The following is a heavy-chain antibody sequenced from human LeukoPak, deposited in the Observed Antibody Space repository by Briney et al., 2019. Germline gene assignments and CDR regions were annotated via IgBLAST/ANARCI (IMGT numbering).Heavy chain of an antibody. V-gene: IGHV4-39*01. CDR1: GGSISSSSYY. Sequence: SETLSLTCTVSGGSISSSSYYWGWIRQPPGKGLEWIGSIYYSGSTYYNPSLKSRVTISVDTSKNQFSLKLSSVTAADTAVYYCARRGVPALPGTFDYWGQGTLVTVSS. CDR3: ARRGVPALPGTFDY. J-gene: IGHJ4*02. CDR2: IYYSGST. D-gene: IGHD2-2*01.